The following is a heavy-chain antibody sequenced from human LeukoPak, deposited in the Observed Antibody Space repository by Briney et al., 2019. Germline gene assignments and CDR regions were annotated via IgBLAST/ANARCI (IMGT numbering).Heavy chain of an antibody. CDR3: ARGAFQGDYNWFDP. Sequence: PSETLSLTCTVSGGSINSYFWSWIRQPAGKGLEWIGRFYTSGSTNYNPSLKSRLTISVDKSKNQFSLKLSSVTAADTAVYYCARGAFQGDYNWFDPWGQGTLVTVSS. CDR2: FYTSGST. J-gene: IGHJ5*02. CDR1: GGSINSYF. D-gene: IGHD3-16*01. V-gene: IGHV4-4*07.